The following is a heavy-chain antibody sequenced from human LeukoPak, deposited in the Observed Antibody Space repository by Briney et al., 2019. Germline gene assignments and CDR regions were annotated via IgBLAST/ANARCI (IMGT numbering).Heavy chain of an antibody. CDR1: GFTFSSYA. V-gene: IGHV3-23*01. J-gene: IGHJ4*02. Sequence: GGSLRLSCAASGFTFSSYAMSWVRQAPGKGPQWVSTISGSGGSTYYADSVKGRFTISRDNSKNTLYLQMNSLRADDTAVYYCARRPGLERYYFDYWGQGTLVTVSS. CDR3: ARRPGLERYYFDY. D-gene: IGHD1-1*01. CDR2: ISGSGGST.